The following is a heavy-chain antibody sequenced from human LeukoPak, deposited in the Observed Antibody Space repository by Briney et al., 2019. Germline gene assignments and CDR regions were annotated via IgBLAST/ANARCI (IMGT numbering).Heavy chain of an antibody. Sequence: GGSLRLSCAASGFTFSSYAMSWVRQPPGKGLNWVSSISGSGGNTFYADSVKGRFTISRDNSKNTLYLQMNSLRAEDTAVYYCARDWPSEWQHLPDYDAVDIWGQGTMLTVSS. J-gene: IGHJ3*02. CDR1: GFTFSSYA. CDR2: ISGSGGNT. V-gene: IGHV3-23*01. D-gene: IGHD6-13*01. CDR3: ARDWPSEWQHLPDYDAVDI.